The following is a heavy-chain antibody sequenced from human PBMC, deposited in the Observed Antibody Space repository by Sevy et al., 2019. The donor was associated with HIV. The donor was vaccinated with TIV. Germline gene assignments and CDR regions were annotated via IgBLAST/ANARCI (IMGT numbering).Heavy chain of an antibody. CDR2: IKGKIYDGTI. D-gene: IGHD6-13*01. V-gene: IGHV3-15*01. J-gene: IGHJ4*02. CDR1: GFTFSNAW. Sequence: GGSLRLSCAASGFTFSNAWMSWVRQAPGKGLEWVGRIKGKIYDGTIDYASPVKVRIRISRDDSKTTLYLQMTSMKTEDTAVYYCTTASWSQEDNYNYWGQGTLVTVSS. CDR3: TTASWSQEDNYNY.